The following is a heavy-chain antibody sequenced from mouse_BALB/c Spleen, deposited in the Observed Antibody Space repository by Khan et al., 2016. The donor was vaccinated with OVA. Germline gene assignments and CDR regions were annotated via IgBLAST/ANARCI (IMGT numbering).Heavy chain of an antibody. D-gene: IGHD2-10*01. Sequence: QIQLVQSGPELKKPGETVKISCKASGYTFTNYGMNWVKQAPGKGLKWMGWINTYTGEPTYADDFKGRFAFSLATSANTAYLQIHNLKTEDTATFFCARPPYFSDVMGYWGQGTSVTVSS. CDR3: ARPPYFSDVMGY. CDR1: GYTFTNYG. J-gene: IGHJ4*01. CDR2: INTYTGEP. V-gene: IGHV9-3-1*01.